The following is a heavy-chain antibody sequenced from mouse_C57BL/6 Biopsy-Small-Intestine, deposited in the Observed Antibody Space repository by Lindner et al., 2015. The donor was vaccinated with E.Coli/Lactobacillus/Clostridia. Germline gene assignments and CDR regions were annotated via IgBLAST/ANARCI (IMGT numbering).Heavy chain of an antibody. Sequence: SVKVSCKASGYTFTRYYIHWVRQAPGQGLEWLGMINPSRGSATLAQEFQGRVSTNTDTSTNTVHMELSSLTSEDTAVYYCARDHQVLAGGSFSFDYWGQGSLVTVSS. D-gene: IGHD1-1*01. CDR1: GYTFTRYY. V-gene: IGHV1-53*01. J-gene: IGHJ4*01. CDR3: ARDHQVLAGGSFSFDY. CDR2: INPSRGSA.